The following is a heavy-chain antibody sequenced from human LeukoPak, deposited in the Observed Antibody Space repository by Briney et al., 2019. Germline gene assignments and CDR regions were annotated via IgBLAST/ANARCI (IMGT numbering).Heavy chain of an antibody. J-gene: IGHJ4*02. CDR3: AKTFSSGGYYYPFDY. CDR2: TRNKAKSYTT. Sequence: GGSLRLSCAASGSTFSDHHMDWVRQVPGKGLEWVGRTRNKAKSYTTKYAASVKGRFTISRDDSKNSLYLQMNSLKTEDTAIYYCAKTFSSGGYYYPFDYWGQGTLVTVSS. V-gene: IGHV3-72*01. CDR1: GSTFSDHH. D-gene: IGHD3-22*01.